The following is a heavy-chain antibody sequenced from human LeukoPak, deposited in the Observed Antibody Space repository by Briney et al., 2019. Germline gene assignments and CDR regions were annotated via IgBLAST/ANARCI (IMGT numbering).Heavy chain of an antibody. V-gene: IGHV3-33*06. CDR2: IWYDGGNK. D-gene: IGHD2-2*01. Sequence: GGSLRLSCAASGFTFSSYGMHWVRQAPGKGLDWVAVIWYDGGNKYYADSVKGRFTISRDNSKNTLYLQMNSLRAEDTAVYYCAKGFSSLATFFDYWGQGTLVTVSS. CDR1: GFTFSSYG. CDR3: AKGFSSLATFFDY. J-gene: IGHJ4*02.